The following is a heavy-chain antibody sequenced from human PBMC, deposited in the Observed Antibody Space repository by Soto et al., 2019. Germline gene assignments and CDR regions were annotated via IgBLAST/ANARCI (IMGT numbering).Heavy chain of an antibody. V-gene: IGHV1-18*01. D-gene: IGHD5-12*01. J-gene: IGHJ5*02. CDR3: ARHHGPTTSENWFDP. CDR2: ISTYSGDT. Sequence: ASLKISCKASGYTFFTYDISWVRQAPGQGLEWMGWISTYSGDTKYAQKFQGRVTMTTDTSTTTAYLELRSLRSDDTAVYYCARHHGPTTSENWFDPWGQGSLVPVSS. CDR1: GYTFFTYD.